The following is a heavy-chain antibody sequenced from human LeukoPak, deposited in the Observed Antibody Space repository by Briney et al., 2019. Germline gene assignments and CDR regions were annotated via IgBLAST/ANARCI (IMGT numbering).Heavy chain of an antibody. J-gene: IGHJ4*02. V-gene: IGHV1-18*01. D-gene: IGHD3-10*01. CDR3: ARANYHGSGSYCDY. CDR1: GYTFTSYG. Sequence: GASVKVSCKASGYTFTSYGISWVRQAPGRGLEWMGWISAYNGNTNYAQKLQGRVTMTTDTSTTTAYMELRSLRSDDTAVYYCARANYHGSGSYCDYWGQGTLVTVSS. CDR2: ISAYNGNT.